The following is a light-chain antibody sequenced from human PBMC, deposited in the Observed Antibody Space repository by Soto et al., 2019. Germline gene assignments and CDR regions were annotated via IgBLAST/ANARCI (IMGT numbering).Light chain of an antibody. J-gene: IGKJ5*01. CDR2: DAS. CDR3: QQRSNWPPAIT. V-gene: IGKV3-11*01. Sequence: VLTQSPATLSLSPGERATLSCRASQSVSSYLAWYQQKPGQAPRLLIYDASNRATGIPARFSGSGSGTDFTLTISSLEPEDFAVYYCQQRSNWPPAITFGQGTRLEIK. CDR1: QSVSSY.